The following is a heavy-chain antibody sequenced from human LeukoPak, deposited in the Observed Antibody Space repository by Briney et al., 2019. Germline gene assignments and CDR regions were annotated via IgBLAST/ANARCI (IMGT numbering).Heavy chain of an antibody. D-gene: IGHD1-26*01. J-gene: IGHJ3*02. V-gene: IGHV3-64*01. CDR2: ISSNGGST. CDR3: AREAYSGSLDAFDI. Sequence: PGGSLRLSCAASGFTFSSYAMHWVRQAPGKGLEYVSAISSNGGSTYYANSVKGRFTISRDNSKNTLYLQMGSLRAEDMAVYYCAREAYSGSLDAFDIWGQGTMVTVSS. CDR1: GFTFSSYA.